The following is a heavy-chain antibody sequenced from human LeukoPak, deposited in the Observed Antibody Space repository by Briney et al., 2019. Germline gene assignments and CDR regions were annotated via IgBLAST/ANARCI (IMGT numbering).Heavy chain of an antibody. CDR3: ARHDAGMVRGVRN. V-gene: IGHV3-11*03. CDR2: ISSSSSYA. Sequence: KPGGSLRLSCAASGFTFSDYYMSWIRQAPGKGLEWVSYISSSSSYANYADSVKGRFTISRDNAKNSLYVQINSLRAEDTAVYYCARHDAGMVRGVRNWGQGTLVTVSS. D-gene: IGHD3-10*01. CDR1: GFTFSDYY. J-gene: IGHJ4*02.